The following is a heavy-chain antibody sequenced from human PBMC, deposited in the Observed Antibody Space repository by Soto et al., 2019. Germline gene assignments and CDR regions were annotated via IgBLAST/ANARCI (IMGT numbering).Heavy chain of an antibody. CDR3: ARRGPRDTITIFGVVKSWFDP. Sequence: SETLSLTCAVYGGSFSGYIWSWIRQPPGKGLEWIGEINDSGSTNYNPSLKSRVTISLDTSKNQFSLKLSSVTAADTALYYCARRGPRDTITIFGVVKSWFDPWGQGTLVTVFS. D-gene: IGHD3-3*01. CDR1: GGSFSGYI. V-gene: IGHV4-34*01. CDR2: INDSGST. J-gene: IGHJ5*02.